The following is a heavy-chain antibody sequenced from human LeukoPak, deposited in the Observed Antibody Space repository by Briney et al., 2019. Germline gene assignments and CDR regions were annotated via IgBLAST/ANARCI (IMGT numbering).Heavy chain of an antibody. CDR1: GYTFTGYY. J-gene: IGHJ5*02. V-gene: IGHV1-2*04. D-gene: IGHD3-16*01. Sequence: GASVKVCCKASGYTFTGYYMHWVRQAPGQGLEWMGWINPNSGGTNYAQKFQGWVTMTRDTSISTAYMEPSRLRSDDTAVYYCAREGVGGFDPWGQGTLVTVSS. CDR3: AREGVGGFDP. CDR2: INPNSGGT.